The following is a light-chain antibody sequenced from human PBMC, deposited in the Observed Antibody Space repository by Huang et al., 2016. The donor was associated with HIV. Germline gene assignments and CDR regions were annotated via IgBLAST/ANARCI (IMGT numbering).Light chain of an antibody. V-gene: IGKV1-17*03. CDR3: LQHVISQTPA. J-gene: IGKJ1*01. Sequence: DIQMTQSPSAMFASVGDRVTITCRASHYINNYLAWFQQKPGRVPKRLIYGASSLQSGVPSRFSGSGSGIEFTLTISNRRPEDFATYYCLQHVISQTPAFGQRTGVEIK. CDR1: HYINNY. CDR2: GAS.